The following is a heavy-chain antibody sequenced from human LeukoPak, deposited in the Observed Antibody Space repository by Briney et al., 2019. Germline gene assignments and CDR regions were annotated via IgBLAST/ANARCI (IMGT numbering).Heavy chain of an antibody. V-gene: IGHV3-23*01. D-gene: IGHD6-19*01. CDR3: AKSIAVAGTMGFDY. J-gene: IGHJ4*02. Sequence: GGSLRLSCAASGFTVSSNYMSWVRQAPGKGLEWVSAISGSGGSTYYADSVKGRFTISRDNSKNTLYLQMNSLRAEDTAVYYCAKSIAVAGTMGFDYWGQGTLVTVSS. CDR1: GFTVSSNY. CDR2: ISGSGGST.